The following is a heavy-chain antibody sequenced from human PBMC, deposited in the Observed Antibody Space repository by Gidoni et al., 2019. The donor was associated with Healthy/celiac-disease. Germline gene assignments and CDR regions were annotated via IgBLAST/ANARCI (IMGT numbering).Heavy chain of an antibody. Sequence: QLQLQESGPGLVKPSETLSLTRTVSGGSISSSSYYWGWLRQPPGKGLEWIGSIYYSGRTYYNPSLKSRVTISVDTSKNQFSLKLSSVTAADTAVYYCARERGGNYDSSGYDYWGQGTLVTVSS. J-gene: IGHJ4*02. CDR1: GGSISSSSYY. V-gene: IGHV4-39*07. D-gene: IGHD3-22*01. CDR3: ARERGGNYDSSGYDY. CDR2: IYYSGRT.